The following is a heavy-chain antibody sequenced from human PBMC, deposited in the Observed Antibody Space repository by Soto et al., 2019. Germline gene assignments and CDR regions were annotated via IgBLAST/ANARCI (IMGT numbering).Heavy chain of an antibody. J-gene: IGHJ5*02. V-gene: IGHV1-18*01. CDR3: ARDGGVQARFDP. Sequence: QVQLVQSGAEVKKPGASVKVSCKASGYTFTSYGISWVRQAPGQGLEWMGWISAYNGNTNYAQKPPGRATMTPDPSTSTAYTALRSLRSDDTAVYSCARDGGVQARFDPWGQGTLVTVSS. CDR2: ISAYNGNT. CDR1: GYTFTSYG. D-gene: IGHD2-8*02.